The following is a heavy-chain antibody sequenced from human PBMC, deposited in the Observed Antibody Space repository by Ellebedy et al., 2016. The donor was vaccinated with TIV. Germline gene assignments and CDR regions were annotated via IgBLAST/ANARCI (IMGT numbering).Heavy chain of an antibody. D-gene: IGHD5-18*01. V-gene: IGHV3-7*03. J-gene: IGHJ4*02. CDR2: INQDGGDT. Sequence: PGGSLRLSCAASGFTFSTYWMSWVRQAPGKGLEWVATINQDGGDTYYVDSVKGRFTISRDNSKRTVDLQMNGLRAEDTAIYFCAKDRTSGDGYWVFDNWGQGTLVSVSS. CDR3: AKDRTSGDGYWVFDN. CDR1: GFTFSTYW.